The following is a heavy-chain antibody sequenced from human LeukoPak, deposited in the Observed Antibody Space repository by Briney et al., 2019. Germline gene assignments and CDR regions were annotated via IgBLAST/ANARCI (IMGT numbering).Heavy chain of an antibody. J-gene: IGHJ6*03. Sequence: ASVKVSCKASGYTFTGYYMHWVRQAPGQGLEWMGWINPNSGGTNYAQKFQGRVTMTRDTSISTAYMELSRLGSDDTAVYYCARGPDCSSTSCHYYYMDVWGKGTTVTVSS. CDR3: ARGPDCSSTSCHYYYMDV. CDR2: INPNSGGT. CDR1: GYTFTGYY. V-gene: IGHV1-2*02. D-gene: IGHD2-2*01.